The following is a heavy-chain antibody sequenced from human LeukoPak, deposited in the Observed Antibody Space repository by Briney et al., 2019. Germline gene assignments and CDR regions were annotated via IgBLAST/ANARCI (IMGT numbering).Heavy chain of an antibody. CDR2: ISGSGGST. V-gene: IGHV3-23*01. CDR1: GFTFDDYA. J-gene: IGHJ4*02. Sequence: GGSLRLSCAASGFTFDDYAMHWVRQAPGKGLEWVSAISGSGGSTYYADSVKGRFTISRDNSKNTLYLQMNSLRAEDTAVYYCAKDSCSSTSCYTGVDYWGQGTLVTVSS. D-gene: IGHD2-2*02. CDR3: AKDSCSSTSCYTGVDY.